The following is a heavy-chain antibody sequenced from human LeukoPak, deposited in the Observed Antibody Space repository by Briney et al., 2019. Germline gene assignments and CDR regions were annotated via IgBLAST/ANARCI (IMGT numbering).Heavy chain of an antibody. CDR3: ARDQGLLWFGELFPGKNWFDP. CDR2: ISYDGSNK. J-gene: IGHJ5*02. Sequence: PGRSLRLSCAASGFTFSSYAMHWVRQAPGKGLEWVAVISYDGSNKYYADSVKGRFTISRDNSKNTLYLQMNSLRAEDTAVYYCARDQGLLWFGELFPGKNWFDPWGQGTLVTVSS. V-gene: IGHV3-30*04. CDR1: GFTFSSYA. D-gene: IGHD3-10*01.